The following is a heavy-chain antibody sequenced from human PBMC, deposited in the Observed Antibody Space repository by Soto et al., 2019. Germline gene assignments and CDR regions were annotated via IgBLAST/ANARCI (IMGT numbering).Heavy chain of an antibody. Sequence: GGSLRLSCAASGFTFSSYGMHWVRQAPGKGLEWVAVIWYDGSNKFYADSVKGRFTIPRDNSKNTLYLQMNSLRAEDTAVYYCARVSQGGWSIDYWGQGTLVTVSS. D-gene: IGHD6-19*01. V-gene: IGHV3-33*01. J-gene: IGHJ4*02. CDR1: GFTFSSYG. CDR2: IWYDGSNK. CDR3: ARVSQGGWSIDY.